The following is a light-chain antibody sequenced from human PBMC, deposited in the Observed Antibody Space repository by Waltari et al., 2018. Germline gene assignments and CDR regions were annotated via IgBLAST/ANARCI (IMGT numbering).Light chain of an antibody. CDR2: DAS. CDR1: QSVSDN. J-gene: IGKJ2*01. CDR3: QQYNNWPPRYT. Sequence: EIVMTQSPATLSVSPGERVTLSCRASQSVSDNLAWYQQKPGQAPRLLIYDASARATAVPARFSGSGSETDFTLTISSLQSEDFAVYYCQQYNNWPPRYTFGQGTRLEIK. V-gene: IGKV3-15*01.